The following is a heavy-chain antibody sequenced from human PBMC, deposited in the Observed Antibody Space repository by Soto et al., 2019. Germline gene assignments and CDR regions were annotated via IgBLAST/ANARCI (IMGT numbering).Heavy chain of an antibody. J-gene: IGHJ6*02. V-gene: IGHV3-74*01. CDR1: GFTFSSYW. CDR3: ARALVGAGYGTYYYYYYGMDV. CDR2: INSDGSST. Sequence: GGSVRLSCAASGFTFSSYWMHWVRQAPGKELVWVSRINSDGSSTSYADSVKGRFTISRDNAKNTLYLQMNSLRAEDTAVYYCARALVGAGYGTYYYYYYGMDVWDQGTTVTV. D-gene: IGHD1-26*01.